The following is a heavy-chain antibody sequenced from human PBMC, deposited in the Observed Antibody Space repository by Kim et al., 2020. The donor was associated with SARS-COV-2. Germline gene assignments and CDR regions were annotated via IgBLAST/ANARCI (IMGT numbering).Heavy chain of an antibody. CDR1: GYTFTSYA. D-gene: IGHD3-3*01. CDR3: ARDLRRKDFGWFDP. CDR2: INAGNGNT. J-gene: IGHJ5*02. V-gene: IGHV1-3*01. Sequence: ASVKVSCKASGYTFTSYAMHWVRQAPGQRLEWMGWINAGNGNTKYSQKFQGRVTITRDTSASTAYMELSSLRSEDTAVYYCARDLRRKDFGWFDPWGQGTLVTVSS.